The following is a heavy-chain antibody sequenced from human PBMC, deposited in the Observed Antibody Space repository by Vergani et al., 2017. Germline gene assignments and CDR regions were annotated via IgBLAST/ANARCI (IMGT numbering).Heavy chain of an antibody. V-gene: IGHV4-39*01. D-gene: IGHD2-21*02. J-gene: IGHJ4*02. Sequence: QVQLQESGPGLVKPSETLSLPRTVSGDPVISTDYHWGWIRQPPGKGLEWIWCMDYSGSTSDNPSLESRISISFETPKNQFTLRLTSVTAADTAVYYCASERGACRAAYCHSYDFWGPGTLVGVSS. CDR3: ASERGACRAAYCHSYDF. CDR1: GDPVISTDYH. CDR2: MDYSGST.